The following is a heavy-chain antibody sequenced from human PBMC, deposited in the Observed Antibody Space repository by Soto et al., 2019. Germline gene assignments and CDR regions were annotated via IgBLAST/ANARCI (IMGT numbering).Heavy chain of an antibody. J-gene: IGHJ6*02. D-gene: IGHD6-13*01. CDR3: AVHPPRVLDV. CDR1: GYTFTSYG. CDR2: ISPYTGNT. Sequence: QAQLVQSGSEVNKPGASVKVSCKASGYTFTSYGVSWVRQAPGHGLEWMGWISPYTGNTNYAQKFQDRVTMTTDPSTTTAYMDLKNLRPDDTAVYYCAVHPPRVLDVWGRGTMVTVSS. V-gene: IGHV1-18*04.